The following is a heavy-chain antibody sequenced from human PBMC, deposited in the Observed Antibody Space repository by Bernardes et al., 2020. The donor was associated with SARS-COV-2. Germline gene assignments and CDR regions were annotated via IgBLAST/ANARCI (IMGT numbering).Heavy chain of an antibody. D-gene: IGHD2-15*01. J-gene: IGHJ4*02. CDR3: LMYGRYCSGGSCYRNFDY. CDR2: ISGSGGST. CDR1: GFTFSSYA. V-gene: IGHV3-23*01. Sequence: GGSLILSCAASGFTFSSYAMSWVRHAPGKGLEWVSAISGSGGSTYYADSVKGRFTLSRDNSKNTLYLQMNSLRAEDTAVYYCLMYGRYCSGGSCYRNFDYWGQGTLGTVAS.